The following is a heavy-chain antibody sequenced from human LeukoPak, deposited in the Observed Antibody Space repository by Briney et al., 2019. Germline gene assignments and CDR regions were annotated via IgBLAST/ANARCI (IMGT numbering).Heavy chain of an antibody. CDR1: GFTFSDHY. D-gene: IGHD4-11*01. J-gene: IGHJ5*02. V-gene: IGHV3-72*01. CDR2: TRDKANSYTT. CDR3: AATDYSNSP. Sequence: GGSLRLSCAASGFTFSDHYMDWVRQAPGKGLEWVGRTRDKANSYTTEYAASVKGRFTISRDDSKNSLHLQMNSLKTEDTAVYYCAATDYSNSPWGQGTLVTVSS.